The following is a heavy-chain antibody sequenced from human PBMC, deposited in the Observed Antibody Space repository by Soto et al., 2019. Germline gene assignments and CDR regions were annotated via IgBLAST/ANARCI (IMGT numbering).Heavy chain of an antibody. J-gene: IGHJ4*02. V-gene: IGHV3-11*06. Sequence: GGSLRLSCAASGFTFSDYYMSWIRQAPGKGLEWVSYISSSSSYTNYADSVKGRFTISRDNAKNSLYLQMNSLRAEDTAVYYCARVRGSSGAYYFDYWGQGTLVTVSS. CDR2: ISSSSSYT. CDR3: ARVRGSSGAYYFDY. D-gene: IGHD6-6*01. CDR1: GFTFSDYY.